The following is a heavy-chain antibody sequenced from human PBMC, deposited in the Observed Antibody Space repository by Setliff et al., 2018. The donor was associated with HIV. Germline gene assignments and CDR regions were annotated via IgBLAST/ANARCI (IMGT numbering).Heavy chain of an antibody. V-gene: IGHV3-15*01. D-gene: IGHD3-22*01. Sequence: GGSLRLSCAASGFTFSKTWMTWVRQAPGKGLEWVGRIKTKTQRGTTDYAAPAKGRFIISRDDSKNTLYLQMNSLRSEDTAVYYCVTGVGTSSVDYWGQGTMVTVSS. CDR1: GFTFSKTW. J-gene: IGHJ4*02. CDR2: IKTKTQRGTT. CDR3: VTGVGTSSVDY.